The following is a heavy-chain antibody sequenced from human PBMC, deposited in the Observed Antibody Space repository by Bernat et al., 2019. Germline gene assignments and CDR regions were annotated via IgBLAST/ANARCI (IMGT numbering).Heavy chain of an antibody. CDR2: IYWNDDN. J-gene: IGHJ4*02. Sequence: QITLKESGPTLVKPTQTLTLTCTFSGFSLSSTAVGVGWIRQPPGKPLEWLALIYWNDDNKYSPSLKNRLSITKDTSGNQVVLTLTNVDPVDTATYFCAPGSGWLFAHWGPGTLVTVSS. D-gene: IGHD6-19*01. V-gene: IGHV2-5*01. CDR3: APGSGWLFAH. CDR1: GFSLSSTAVG.